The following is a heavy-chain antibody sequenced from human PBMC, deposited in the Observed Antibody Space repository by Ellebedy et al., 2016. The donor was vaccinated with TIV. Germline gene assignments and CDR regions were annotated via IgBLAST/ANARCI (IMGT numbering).Heavy chain of an antibody. V-gene: IGHV3-11*01. Sequence: GESLKISXAASGFTFSDYYMSWIRQAPGKGLEWVSYISSSGSTIYYADSVKGRFTISRDNSKNTLYLQMNSLRAEDTAVYYCAKLRGSYFDYWGQGTLVTVSS. CDR3: AKLRGSYFDY. J-gene: IGHJ4*02. CDR2: ISSSGSTI. CDR1: GFTFSDYY. D-gene: IGHD3-16*01.